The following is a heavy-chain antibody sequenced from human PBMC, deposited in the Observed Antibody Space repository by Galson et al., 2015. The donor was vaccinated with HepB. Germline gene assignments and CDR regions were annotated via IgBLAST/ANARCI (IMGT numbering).Heavy chain of an antibody. V-gene: IGHV1-24*01. Sequence: SVKVSCKVSGYTLTELSMHWVRQAPGKGLEWMGGFDPEDGETIYAQKFQGRVTMTEDTSTDTAYMELSSLRSEDTAVYYCATGNIGLRQLWFGELLRGPDAFDIWGQGTMVTVSS. CDR2: FDPEDGET. D-gene: IGHD3-10*01. J-gene: IGHJ3*02. CDR1: GYTLTELS. CDR3: ATGNIGLRQLWFGELLRGPDAFDI.